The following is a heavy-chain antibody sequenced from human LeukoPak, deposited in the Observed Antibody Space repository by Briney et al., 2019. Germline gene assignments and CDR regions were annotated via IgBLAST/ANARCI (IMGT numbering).Heavy chain of an antibody. V-gene: IGHV6-1*01. CDR3: ARGLWASDSFDI. D-gene: IGHD7-27*01. Sequence: SQTLSLTCAISGDSVSSNSAAWNWIRQSLSRGLEWLGRTYYRSKWYNDYAVSVKSRIAINPDTSKNQFSLQLNSVTPEDTAVYYCARGLWASDSFDIWGQGTMVTVSS. CDR2: TYYRSKWYN. J-gene: IGHJ3*02. CDR1: GDSVSSNSAA.